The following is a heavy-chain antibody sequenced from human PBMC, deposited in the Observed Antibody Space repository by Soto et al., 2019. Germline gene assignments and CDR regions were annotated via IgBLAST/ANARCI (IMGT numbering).Heavy chain of an antibody. Sequence: GGSLRLSCAASQFTFSSYAMSWVRQAPGKGLEWVSTIRGSGAATYYSAVKGRFTISRDNSKNTLYLQMNSLRAEDTAIYYCAKADTGSDVWSGHFVDYWGQGTMVTVSS. CDR3: AKADTGSDVWSGHFVDY. D-gene: IGHD3-3*01. J-gene: IGHJ4*02. V-gene: IGHV3-23*01. CDR2: IRGSGAAT. CDR1: QFTFSSYA.